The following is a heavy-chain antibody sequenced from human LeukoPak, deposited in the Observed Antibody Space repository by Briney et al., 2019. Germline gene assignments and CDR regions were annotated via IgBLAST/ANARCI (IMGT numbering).Heavy chain of an antibody. D-gene: IGHD6-19*01. V-gene: IGHV4-34*01. Sequence: KSSETLSLTCAVYGGSSSGYYWSWIRQPPGKGLEWIGEINHSESTNYNPSLKSRVTISVDTSKNQFSLKLSSVTAADTAVYYCARVIRAVDYWGQGTLVTVSS. CDR1: GGSSSGYY. CDR3: ARVIRAVDY. CDR2: INHSEST. J-gene: IGHJ4*02.